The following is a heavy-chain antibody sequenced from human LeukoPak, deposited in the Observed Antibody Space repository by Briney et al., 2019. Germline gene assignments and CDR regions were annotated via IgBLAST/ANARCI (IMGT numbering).Heavy chain of an antibody. CDR3: ARHNARLRGWIGEVDF. Sequence: SETLSLTCTVSGGSINNYYWSWIRQPPGKGLEWIAYIYYSGSTNYNPSLKSRVTISVDTSKNQFSLMLSSVTAADTAVYYCARHNARLRGWIGEVDFWGQGALVTVSS. CDR2: IYYSGST. D-gene: IGHD3-10*01. CDR1: GGSINNYY. V-gene: IGHV4-59*08. J-gene: IGHJ4*02.